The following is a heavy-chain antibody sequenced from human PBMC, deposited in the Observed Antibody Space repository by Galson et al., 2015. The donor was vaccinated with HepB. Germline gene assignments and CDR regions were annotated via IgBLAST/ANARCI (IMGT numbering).Heavy chain of an antibody. CDR3: ATGELQITNWFDFYFDY. V-gene: IGHV1-2*02. CDR2: INPSNGGT. D-gene: IGHD1-1*01. Sequence: SVKVSCKASGYTFINYYMHWVRQAPGQGPEWMGWINPSNGGTNYALKFQGRVTMTRDTSVSTAYMEVSRLRSDDTAVYYCATGELQITNWFDFYFDYRGQGVLVTVSS. J-gene: IGHJ4*02. CDR1: GYTFINYY.